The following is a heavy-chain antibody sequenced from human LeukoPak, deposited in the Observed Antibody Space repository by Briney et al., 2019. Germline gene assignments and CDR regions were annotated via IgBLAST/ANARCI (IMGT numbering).Heavy chain of an antibody. CDR2: ISGSGGST. CDR1: GFTFSSYA. CDR3: AKVYEGYPDAFDI. V-gene: IGHV3-23*01. J-gene: IGHJ3*02. D-gene: IGHD3-16*01. Sequence: GGSLRLSCAASGFTFSSYAMSWVRQAPRKGLEWVSAISGSGGSTYYADSVKGRFTISRDNSKNTLYLQMNSLRAEDTAVYYCAKVYEGYPDAFDIWGQGTMVTVSS.